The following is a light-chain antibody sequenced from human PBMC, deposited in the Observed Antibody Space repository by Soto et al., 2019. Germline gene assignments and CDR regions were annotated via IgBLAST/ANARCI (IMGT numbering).Light chain of an antibody. Sequence: EIVMTQSPATLSVSPGERATLSCRASQSVGRNLAWYQQKPGQAPRLLIYGASTRATGIPARFSGSGSGTEFTPTIASLKSEDFAIYSCQQYNHWPPLTFGGGTKVGSN. V-gene: IGKV3-15*01. CDR1: QSVGRN. J-gene: IGKJ4*01. CDR2: GAS. CDR3: QQYNHWPPLT.